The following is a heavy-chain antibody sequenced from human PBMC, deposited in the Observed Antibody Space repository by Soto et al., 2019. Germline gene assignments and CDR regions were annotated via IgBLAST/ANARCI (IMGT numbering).Heavy chain of an antibody. J-gene: IGHJ6*02. Sequence: VQLLESGGGLVQPGGSLRLSCAASGFTFSSYAMSWVRQAPGKGLEWVSAISGSGGSTYYADSVKGRFTISRDNSKNTLYLQMNSLRAEDTAVYYCAKYWQLVTYYYYGMDVWGQGTTVTVSS. CDR3: AKYWQLVTYYYYGMDV. V-gene: IGHV3-23*01. CDR2: ISGSGGST. D-gene: IGHD6-6*01. CDR1: GFTFSSYA.